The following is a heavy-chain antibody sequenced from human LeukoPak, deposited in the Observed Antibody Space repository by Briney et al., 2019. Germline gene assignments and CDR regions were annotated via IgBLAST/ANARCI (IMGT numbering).Heavy chain of an antibody. V-gene: IGHV4-59*08. Sequence: PSETLSLTCTVSGGSISGYYWSWIRQPPGLGREWIGYINYSGSTNYNPSLKSRVTISVDTSKNQLSLKLSSVTAADTAVYYCARQGGSWYFDLWGRGTLVTVSS. CDR1: GGSISGYY. CDR3: ARQGGSWYFDL. J-gene: IGHJ2*01. CDR2: INYSGST. D-gene: IGHD3-16*01.